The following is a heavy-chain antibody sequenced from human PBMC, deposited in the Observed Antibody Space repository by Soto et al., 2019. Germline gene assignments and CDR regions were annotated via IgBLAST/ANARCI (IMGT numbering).Heavy chain of an antibody. CDR2: IIPIFGTA. Sequence: SVKISCKASGGTFSSYAISWVRQAPGQGLEWMGGIIPIFGTAKYAQKFQGRVTITADKYTSTAYMELSSLRSEDTAVYYCATRRDVGATRSGEAYWGQGTLVTVSS. V-gene: IGHV1-69*06. CDR3: ATRRDVGATRSGEAY. CDR1: GGTFSSYA. D-gene: IGHD1-26*01. J-gene: IGHJ4*02.